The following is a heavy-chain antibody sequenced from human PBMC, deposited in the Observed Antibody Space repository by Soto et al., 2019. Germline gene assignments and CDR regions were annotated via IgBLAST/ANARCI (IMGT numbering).Heavy chain of an antibody. CDR2: ISYDGSNK. V-gene: IGHV3-30*18. CDR1: GFTFSSYG. CDR3: AKEKEQLVSGSLGY. J-gene: IGHJ4*02. D-gene: IGHD6-6*01. Sequence: GGSLRLSCAASGFTFSSYGMHWVRQAPGKGLEWVAVISYDGSNKYYADSVKGRFTISRDNSKNTLYLQMNSLRAEDTAVYYCAKEKEQLVSGSLGYWGQGTLVTVSS.